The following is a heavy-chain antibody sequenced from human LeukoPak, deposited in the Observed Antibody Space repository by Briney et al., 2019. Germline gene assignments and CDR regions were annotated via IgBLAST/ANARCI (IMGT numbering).Heavy chain of an antibody. Sequence: GGSLRLSCAASGFTFSSYWMHWVRQAPGKGLVWVSRINSDGSSTSYADSVKGRFTISRDNAKNTLYLQMNSLRAEDTAVYYCARNGDGYNYDFDYWGQGTLVTVSS. CDR2: INSDGSST. CDR3: ARNGDGYNYDFDY. V-gene: IGHV3-74*01. D-gene: IGHD5-24*01. CDR1: GFTFSSYW. J-gene: IGHJ4*02.